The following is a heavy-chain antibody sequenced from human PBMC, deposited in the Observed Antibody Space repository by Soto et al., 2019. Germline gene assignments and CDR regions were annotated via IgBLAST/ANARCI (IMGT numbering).Heavy chain of an antibody. CDR2: ISGYNGYP. Sequence: ASVKVSCKTSGYIFTNYGVAWVRQAPAQGLELVAWISGYNGYPKYTQKFQGRVTVTTDTSTRTGYMELRNLKSDDTAVYYCARASAGALYDFWGQGTLVTV. CDR1: GYIFTNYG. V-gene: IGHV1-18*01. J-gene: IGHJ4*02. CDR3: ARASAGALYDF.